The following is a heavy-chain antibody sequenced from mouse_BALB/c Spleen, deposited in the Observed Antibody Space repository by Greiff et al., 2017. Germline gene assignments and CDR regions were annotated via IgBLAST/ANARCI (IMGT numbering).Heavy chain of an antibody. J-gene: IGHJ4*01. Sequence: EVQLVESGGDLVKPGGSLKLSCAASGFTLSSYGMSWVRQTPDKRLEWVATISSGGCYTYYPDSLKGRFTISRDNAKNTLYLQMSSLKSEDTAMYYCARQGYDYDGAMDYWGQGTSVTVSS. CDR2: ISSGGCYT. D-gene: IGHD2-4*01. CDR1: GFTLSSYG. V-gene: IGHV5-6*01. CDR3: ARQGYDYDGAMDY.